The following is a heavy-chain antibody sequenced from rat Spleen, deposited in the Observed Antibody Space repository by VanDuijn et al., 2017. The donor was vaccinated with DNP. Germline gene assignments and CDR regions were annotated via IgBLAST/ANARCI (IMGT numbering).Heavy chain of an antibody. Sequence: EVQLRESGPGLVKPSQSLSLTCSVTGFSITSNYWAWIRKLPGNKMAWIGHINYSGRTTYNPSLKSQISISRDKSKNQFFLQLNSVSTDDTATYYCARWRIGPHYFDYWGQGVMVTVSS. CDR1: GFSITSNY. D-gene: IGHD1-11*01. J-gene: IGHJ2*01. V-gene: IGHV3-1*01. CDR2: INYSGRT. CDR3: ARWRIGPHYFDY.